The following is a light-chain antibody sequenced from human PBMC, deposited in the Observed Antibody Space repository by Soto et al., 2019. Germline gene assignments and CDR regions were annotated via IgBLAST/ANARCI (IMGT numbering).Light chain of an antibody. Sequence: ILLTQSPSSLSASVGDRVTITCRASQGIDTSLAWYQQKPGKAPKLLIFAASNLHSGVPSRFSGSGSGTDFTLTINNLQAEDFATYYCLQEYNYPRTFGQGTKVDI. CDR3: LQEYNYPRT. V-gene: IGKV1-6*01. CDR1: QGIDTS. J-gene: IGKJ1*01. CDR2: AAS.